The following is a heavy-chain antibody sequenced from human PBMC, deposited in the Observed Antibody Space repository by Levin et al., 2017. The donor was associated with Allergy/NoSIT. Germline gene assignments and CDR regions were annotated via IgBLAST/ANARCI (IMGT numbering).Heavy chain of an antibody. Sequence: SETLSLTCSVSGDSISSSNSYWSWIRQPPGTGLEWIGNIYYTGSTYDNPSLRSRITMSVDTSKNQFSLRLSSVTVTDTAVYYCARLVSRGYCSSTSCYGAFDHWGQGTLVTVSS. CDR2: IYYTGST. CDR1: GDSISSSNSY. V-gene: IGHV4-39*01. J-gene: IGHJ4*02. CDR3: ARLVSRGYCSSTSCYGAFDH. D-gene: IGHD2-2*01.